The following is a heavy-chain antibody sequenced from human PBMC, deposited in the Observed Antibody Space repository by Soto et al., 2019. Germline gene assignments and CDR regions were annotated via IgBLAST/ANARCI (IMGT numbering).Heavy chain of an antibody. Sequence: QHPGKGPEWIGNIYYNWTTTYSPSLEIRLTISLDPYKNQFSLTLKSVTAADTAVYYCTRDATIWVGELGKWGEGILVT. D-gene: IGHD3-10*01. CDR2: IYYNWTT. V-gene: IGHV4-31*02. J-gene: IGHJ4*02. CDR3: TRDATIWVGELGK.